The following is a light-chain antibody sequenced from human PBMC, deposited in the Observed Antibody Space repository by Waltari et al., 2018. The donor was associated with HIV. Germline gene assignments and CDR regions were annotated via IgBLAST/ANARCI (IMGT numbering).Light chain of an antibody. J-gene: IGKJ2*01. V-gene: IGKV1-39*01. CDR2: AAT. Sequence: DIHMTQSPFALSSSVGDRLTITCRASQNIANYVNWYPQKVGDAPEPLVFAATSLHHGVPSRFSASGSGSDFTLTIAGLEPEDFAMYFCQQSDSTPPYTFGQGT. CDR1: QNIANY. CDR3: QQSDSTPPYT.